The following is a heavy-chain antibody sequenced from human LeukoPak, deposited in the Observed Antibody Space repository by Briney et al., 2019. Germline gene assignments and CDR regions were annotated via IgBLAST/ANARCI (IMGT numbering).Heavy chain of an antibody. Sequence: GGSLRLSCAASGFTFRKYWMLWVRQAPGKGLESVSRINTDGTVTTYADSVKGRFTVSRDNADNTMLLQMNSVRDEDTAVYYCATKQWLAPPPDSWGQGTPVTVSS. D-gene: IGHD6-19*01. CDR2: INTDGTVT. J-gene: IGHJ4*02. CDR1: GFTFRKYW. V-gene: IGHV3-74*01. CDR3: ATKQWLAPPPDS.